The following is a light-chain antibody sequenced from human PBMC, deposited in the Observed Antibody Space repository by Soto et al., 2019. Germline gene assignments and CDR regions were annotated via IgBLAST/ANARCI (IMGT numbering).Light chain of an antibody. CDR1: QSVSSN. J-gene: IGKJ3*01. CDR3: QQYNDRPFT. CDR2: GAS. V-gene: IGKV3-15*01. Sequence: IVMTQSPVTLSVSPGERATLSCSASQSVSSNLAWYQQQPGQAPRLLVYGASTRATDIPARFSGSGSGTEFTLTISSLQSEDLAVYYCQQYNDRPFTFGPGTKVDF.